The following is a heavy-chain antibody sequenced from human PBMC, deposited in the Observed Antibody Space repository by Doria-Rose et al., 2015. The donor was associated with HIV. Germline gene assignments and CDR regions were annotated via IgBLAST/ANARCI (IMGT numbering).Heavy chain of an antibody. D-gene: IGHD6-13*01. CDR3: ARIKSSRWYHKYYFDF. Sequence: ESGPVLVKPTETLTLTCTVSGVSLSSPGMGVSWIRQPPGKALEWLANIFSADERSYHTSLKSRLTISRCTSKSQVVLTMTDMDPVDTATYYCARIKSSRWYHKYYFDFWGRGTLVIVSA. CDR2: IFSADER. CDR1: GVSLSSPGMG. J-gene: IGHJ4*02. V-gene: IGHV2-26*01.